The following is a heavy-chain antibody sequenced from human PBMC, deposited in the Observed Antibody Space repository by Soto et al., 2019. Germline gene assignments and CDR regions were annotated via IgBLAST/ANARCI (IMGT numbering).Heavy chain of an antibody. V-gene: IGHV1-18*01. CDR1: GYTFTSYG. J-gene: IGHJ4*02. CDR3: ARVSVRMGVTMIVVVPISGDYYFDY. Sequence: QVQLVQSGAEVKKPGASVKVSCKASGYTFTSYGISWVRQAPGQGLEWMGWISAYNGNTNYAQKLQGRVTMTTDTSTSTAYMELRSLRSDDTAVYYCARVSVRMGVTMIVVVPISGDYYFDYWGQGTLVTVSS. CDR2: ISAYNGNT. D-gene: IGHD3-22*01.